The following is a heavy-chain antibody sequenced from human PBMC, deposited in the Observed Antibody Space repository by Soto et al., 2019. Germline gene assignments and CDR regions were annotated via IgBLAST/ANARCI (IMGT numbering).Heavy chain of an antibody. CDR3: ARGEQYSGRIFDY. J-gene: IGHJ4*01. CDR2: TYYRSKWYY. Sequence: SQTLSLTCAITGDSVSSNSAGWSWVRQSPSRVLEWLGRTYYRSKWYYEYAVSVRGRITINPDTSKNQYSLQLNYVTPEDTAVYFCARGEQYSGRIFDYWGQGTLVTVSS. V-gene: IGHV6-1*01. CDR1: GDSVSSNSAG. D-gene: IGHD1-26*01.